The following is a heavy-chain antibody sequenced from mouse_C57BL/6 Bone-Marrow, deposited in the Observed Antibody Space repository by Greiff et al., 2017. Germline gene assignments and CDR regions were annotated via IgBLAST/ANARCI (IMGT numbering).Heavy chain of an antibody. V-gene: IGHV2-6*01. J-gene: IGHJ2*01. Sequence: VQLQQSGPGLVAPSQSLSITCTVSGFSLTSYGVDWVRQSPGKGLEWLGVIWGVGSTNYNSALKSRLSISKDNSKSQVFLKMNSLQTDDTAMYYCASDYYGSSSFDYWGQGTTLTVSS. CDR2: IWGVGST. CDR3: ASDYYGSSSFDY. D-gene: IGHD1-1*01. CDR1: GFSLTSYG.